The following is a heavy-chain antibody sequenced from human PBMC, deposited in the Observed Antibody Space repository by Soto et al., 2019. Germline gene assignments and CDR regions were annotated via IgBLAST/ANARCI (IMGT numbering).Heavy chain of an antibody. D-gene: IGHD6-19*01. CDR1: GFSLSTSGVG. CDR2: IYWDDDK. J-gene: IGHJ4*02. Sequence: SGPTLGNPTQTPTLTFSFFGFSLSTSGVGVGLIRQPPGKALEWLALIYWDDDKRYSPSLKSRLTITKDTSKNQVVLTMTNMDPVDTATYYCAHRGRQWLAFDYWGQGTLVTVSS. CDR3: AHRGRQWLAFDY. V-gene: IGHV2-5*02.